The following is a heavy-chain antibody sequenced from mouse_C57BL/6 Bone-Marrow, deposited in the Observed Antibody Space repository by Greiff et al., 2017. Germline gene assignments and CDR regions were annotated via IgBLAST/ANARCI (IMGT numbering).Heavy chain of an antibody. J-gene: IGHJ2*01. CDR2: IRSKSSNYAT. Sequence: VQLKQSGGGLVQPKGSLKLSCAASGFTFNTYAMHWVRQAPGTGLEWVARIRSKSSNYATYYADSVKDRFTISRDDSQSMLYLQMNNLKTEDTAMYYGVREGTTVVATETFDYWGQGTTLTVSS. D-gene: IGHD1-1*01. CDR3: VREGTTVVATETFDY. CDR1: GFTFNTYA. V-gene: IGHV10-3*01.